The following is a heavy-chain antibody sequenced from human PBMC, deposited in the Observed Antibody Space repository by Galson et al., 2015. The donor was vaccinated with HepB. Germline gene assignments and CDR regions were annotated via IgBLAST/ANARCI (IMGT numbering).Heavy chain of an antibody. Sequence: SLRLSCAASGFTFSSYSMNWVRQAPGKGLEWVSYISSSSSTIYYADSVKGRFTISRDNAKNSLYLQMNSLRAEDTAVYYCASLSIAAAKGWVDYWGQGTLVTVSS. J-gene: IGHJ4*02. D-gene: IGHD6-13*01. V-gene: IGHV3-48*01. CDR3: ASLSIAAAKGWVDY. CDR1: GFTFSSYS. CDR2: ISSSSSTI.